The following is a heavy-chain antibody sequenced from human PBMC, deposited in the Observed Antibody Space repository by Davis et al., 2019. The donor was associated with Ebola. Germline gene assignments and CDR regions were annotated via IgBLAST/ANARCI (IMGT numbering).Heavy chain of an antibody. D-gene: IGHD2-15*01. CDR2: IWYDGSNK. J-gene: IGHJ6*02. Sequence: GESLKISCAASGFTFSSYGMHWVRQAPGKGLEWVAVIWYDGSNKYYADSVKGRFTISRDNSKNTLYLQMNSLRAEDTAVYYCAKDWARYEGYCSGGSCYSRRYYYYGMDVWGQGTTVTVSS. CDR1: GFTFSSYG. CDR3: AKDWARYEGYCSGGSCYSRRYYYYGMDV. V-gene: IGHV3-33*06.